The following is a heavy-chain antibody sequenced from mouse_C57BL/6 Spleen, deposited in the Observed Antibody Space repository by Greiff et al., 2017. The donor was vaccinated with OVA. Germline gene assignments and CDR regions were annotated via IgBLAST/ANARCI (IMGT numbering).Heavy chain of an antibody. CDR3: ARGYYGNYPYFDY. J-gene: IGHJ2*01. Sequence: VKLVESGAELAKPGASVKLSCKASGYTFTSYWMHWVKQRPGQGLEWIGYINPSSGYTKYNQKFKDKATLTADKSSSTAYMQLSSLTYEDSAVYYCARGYYGNYPYFDYWSQGTTLTVSS. CDR2: INPSSGYT. CDR1: GYTFTSYW. D-gene: IGHD2-1*01. V-gene: IGHV1-7*01.